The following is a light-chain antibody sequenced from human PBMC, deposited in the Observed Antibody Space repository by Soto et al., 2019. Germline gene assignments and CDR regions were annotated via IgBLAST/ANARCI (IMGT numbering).Light chain of an antibody. J-gene: IGKJ2*03. CDR1: QSLLYSSNNKNY. CDR3: QRHNSTPYS. Sequence: DIVMTQSPDSLPVSLGERATINCKSSQSLLYSSNNKNYLAWYQQKPGQPPKLLIFWASTRESGVPDRFSGSGAGTDFTLTISRLHAEVVAVYYCQRHNSTPYSFSHGTKLKIK. CDR2: WAS. V-gene: IGKV4-1*01.